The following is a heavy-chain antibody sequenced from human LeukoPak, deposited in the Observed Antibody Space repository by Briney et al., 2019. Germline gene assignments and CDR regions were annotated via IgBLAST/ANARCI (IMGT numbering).Heavy chain of an antibody. J-gene: IGHJ5*02. CDR2: ISGGGGST. CDR3: AKGSGINHYHWIDP. CDR1: EFTFSNYA. V-gene: IGHV3-23*01. D-gene: IGHD1-14*01. Sequence: GGSLRLSCAASEFTFSNYAMNWVRQAPGKGLEWVSGISGGGGSTYYADSVKGRFTISRGNSKNTLYLQLDSPRAEDTALYYCAKGSGINHYHWIDPWGQGTLVTVSS.